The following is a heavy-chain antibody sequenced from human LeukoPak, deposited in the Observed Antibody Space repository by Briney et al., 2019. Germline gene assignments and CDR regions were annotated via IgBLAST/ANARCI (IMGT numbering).Heavy chain of an antibody. CDR3: ARDSSGSYFPGHAFDI. CDR1: GGSISSYY. CDR2: IYTGGST. J-gene: IGHJ3*02. Sequence: SETLSLTCTVSGGSISSYYWSWIRQPAGKGLEWIGRIYTGGSTNYNPSLKSRVTMSVDTSKNQFSLKLSSVTAADTAVYYCARDSSGSYFPGHAFDIWGQGTMVTVSS. V-gene: IGHV4-4*07. D-gene: IGHD1-26*01.